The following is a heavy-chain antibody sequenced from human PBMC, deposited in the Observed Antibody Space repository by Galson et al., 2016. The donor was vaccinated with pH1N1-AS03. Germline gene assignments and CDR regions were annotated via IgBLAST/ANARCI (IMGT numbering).Heavy chain of an antibody. CDR1: GLTVGNNY. CDR2: IFSGGDT. V-gene: IGHV3-53*05. CDR3: SRDSCNGAGCFPGF. Sequence: SLRLSCAVAGLTVGNNYMSWFRQAPGKGLESVSLIFSGGDTMYAESVRGRFIISRDSSTNTVFLQMNSLRPEDTAIYYCSRDSCNGAGCFPGFWGRGTLVTASS. J-gene: IGHJ4*02. D-gene: IGHD2-15*01.